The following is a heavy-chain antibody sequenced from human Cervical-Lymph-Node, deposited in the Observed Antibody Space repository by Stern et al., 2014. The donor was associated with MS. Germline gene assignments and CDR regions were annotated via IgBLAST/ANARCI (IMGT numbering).Heavy chain of an antibody. V-gene: IGHV1-46*01. CDR2: INPSAGNT. CDR1: GYSFTSYF. Sequence: VQLVESGAEVKKPGASVKVSCMASGYSFTSYFINWVRQAPGQGLEWMVIINPSAGNTTYAQKFQGRVVMTSDTSTGTVYMELSSLRSEDTAVYYCARDEGADYWGQGTLVTVSS. J-gene: IGHJ4*02. CDR3: ARDEGADY.